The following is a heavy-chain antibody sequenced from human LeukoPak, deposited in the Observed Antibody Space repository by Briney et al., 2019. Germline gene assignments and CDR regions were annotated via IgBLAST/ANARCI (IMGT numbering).Heavy chain of an antibody. V-gene: IGHV4-4*07. CDR1: GDSINTNN. CDR3: ARDPLRSSFDP. D-gene: IGHD6-13*01. J-gene: IGHJ5*02. CDR2: LHNSGST. Sequence: PSETLSLTCTVSGDSINTNNHWAWIRQPAGKGLEWIGRLHNSGSTNYNPSLQSRVTTSVDTSKNQFSLKMTSATAADTAVYFCARDPLRSSFDPWGQGILVTVSS.